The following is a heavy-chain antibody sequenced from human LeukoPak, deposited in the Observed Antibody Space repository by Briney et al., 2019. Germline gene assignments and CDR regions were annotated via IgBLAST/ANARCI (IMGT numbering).Heavy chain of an antibody. D-gene: IGHD2-15*01. CDR1: GYTFTTYG. CDR3: ARGPYCSGGTCYSQYFDY. V-gene: IGHV1-18*01. J-gene: IGHJ4*02. CDR2: ISAYNGNT. Sequence: GASVKVSCKASGYTFTTYGISWVRQAPGQGLEWMGWISAYNGNTNYAQKLQGRVTVTTDTSTSTAYMELRSLRSDDTAVYYCARGPYCSGGTCYSQYFDYWGQGTLVTASS.